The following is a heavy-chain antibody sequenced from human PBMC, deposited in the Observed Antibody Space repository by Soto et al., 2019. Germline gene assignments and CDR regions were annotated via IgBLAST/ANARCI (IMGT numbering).Heavy chain of an antibody. CDR2: ISDSGVST. CDR3: AKYESSPGYFEWRFPLRGPFDY. J-gene: IGHJ4*02. CDR1: GFTFSNSA. D-gene: IGHD3-9*01. V-gene: IGHV3-23*01. Sequence: GGSLRLSCAASGFTFSNSAMSWVRQAPGKGLDWVSSISDSGVSTYYADSVRGRFTISRDNSKNTLYLQMNSLRAEDTAVYYCAKYESSPGYFEWRFPLRGPFDYWGQGTLVTVSS.